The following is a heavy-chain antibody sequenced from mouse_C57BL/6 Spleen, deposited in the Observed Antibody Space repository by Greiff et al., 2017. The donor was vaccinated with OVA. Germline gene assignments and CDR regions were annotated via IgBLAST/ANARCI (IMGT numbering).Heavy chain of an antibody. V-gene: IGHV1-42*01. D-gene: IGHD2-2*01. J-gene: IGHJ3*01. CDR1: GYSFTGYY. CDR3: ARRYYGYGEGWFAY. CDR2: INPSTGGT. Sequence: EVMLVESGPELVKPGASVKISCKASGYSFTGYYMNWVKQSPEKSLEWIGEINPSTGGTTYNQKFKAKATLTVDKSSSTAYMQLKSLTSEDSAVYYCARRYYGYGEGWFAYWGQGTLVTVSA.